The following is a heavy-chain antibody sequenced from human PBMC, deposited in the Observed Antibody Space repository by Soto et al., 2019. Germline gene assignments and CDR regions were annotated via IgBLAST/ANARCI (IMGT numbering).Heavy chain of an antibody. CDR2: ISWNSGTF. CDR1: GFTFDDYA. D-gene: IGHD3-9*01. Sequence: EVQLVESGGGLVQPGRSLRLSCAASGFTFDDYAMHWVRQAPGKGLEWVSAISWNSGTFAYADSVKGRFSISRDNAKNCLSLQMNSLRADDSAFYNCEKPVRFYYDTLTGSHFDSRGQGTLVTVSS. CDR3: EKPVRFYYDTLTGSHFDS. V-gene: IGHV3-9*01. J-gene: IGHJ4*02.